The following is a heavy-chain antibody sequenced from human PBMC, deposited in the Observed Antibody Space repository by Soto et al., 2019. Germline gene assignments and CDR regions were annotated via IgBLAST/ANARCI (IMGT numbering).Heavy chain of an antibody. V-gene: IGHV3-21*01. CDR1: GFTFSSYS. CDR3: ARDRSGIGIAVAGAHDY. CDR2: ISSSSSYI. Sequence: GGSLRLSCAASGFTFSSYSMNWVRQAPGKGLEWVSSISSSSSYIYYADSVKGRFTISRDNAKNSLYLQMNSLRAEDTAVYYCARDRSGIGIAVAGAHDYWGQGTLVTVSS. J-gene: IGHJ4*02. D-gene: IGHD6-19*01.